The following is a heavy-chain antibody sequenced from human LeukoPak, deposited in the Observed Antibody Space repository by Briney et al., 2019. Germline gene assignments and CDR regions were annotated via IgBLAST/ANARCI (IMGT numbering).Heavy chain of an antibody. Sequence: GGSLRLSCAASGFTFSSYSMNWVRQAPGKGMEWVSSISSSSSYIYYADSVKGRFTISRDNAKNSLYLQMNSLRAEDTAVYYCARASYYDFWSGYNFDYWGQGTLVTVSS. J-gene: IGHJ4*02. CDR1: GFTFSSYS. D-gene: IGHD3-3*01. CDR2: ISSSSSYI. V-gene: IGHV3-21*01. CDR3: ARASYYDFWSGYNFDY.